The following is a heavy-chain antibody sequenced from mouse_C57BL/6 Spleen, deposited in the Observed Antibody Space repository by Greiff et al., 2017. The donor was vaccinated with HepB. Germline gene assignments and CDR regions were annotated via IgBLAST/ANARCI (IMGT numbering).Heavy chain of an antibody. CDR1: GYSITSGYY. D-gene: IGHD1-1*01. J-gene: IGHJ3*01. CDR3: AREDLRYLFAY. CDR2: ISYDGSN. Sequence: EVKLQESGPGLVKPSQSLSLTCSVTGYSITSGYYWNWIRQFPGNKLEWMGYISYDGSNNYNPSLKNRISITRDTSKNQFFLKLNSVTTEDTATYYCAREDLRYLFAYWGQGTLVTVSA. V-gene: IGHV3-6*01.